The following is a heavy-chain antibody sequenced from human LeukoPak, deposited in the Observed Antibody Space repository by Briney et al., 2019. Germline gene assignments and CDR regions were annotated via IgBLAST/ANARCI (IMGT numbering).Heavy chain of an antibody. J-gene: IGHJ3*02. D-gene: IGHD1-26*01. V-gene: IGHV4-61*02. Sequence: SETLSLTCTVSGGSISSGSYYWSWIRQPAGKGLEWIGRIYTSGSTNYNPSLKSRVTISVDTSKYQFSLKLSSVTAADTAVYYCASYSGSYYSAFDIWGQGTMVTVSS. CDR3: ASYSGSYYSAFDI. CDR2: IYTSGST. CDR1: GGSISSGSYY.